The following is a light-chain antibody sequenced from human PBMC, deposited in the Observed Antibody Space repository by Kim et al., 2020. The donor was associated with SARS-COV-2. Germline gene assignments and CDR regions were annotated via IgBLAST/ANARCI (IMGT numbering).Light chain of an antibody. V-gene: IGLV3-1*01. CDR1: RLGDKH. J-gene: IGLJ1*01. CDR2: QDN. Sequence: SLGQTAGITSTGDRLGDKHAYWYQQKPGKTPVLVIYQDNKRPSGIPERFSGSNSGNTATLTISETQAMDETDYYCQAWDTSTTYVFGTGTKVTVL. CDR3: QAWDTSTTYV.